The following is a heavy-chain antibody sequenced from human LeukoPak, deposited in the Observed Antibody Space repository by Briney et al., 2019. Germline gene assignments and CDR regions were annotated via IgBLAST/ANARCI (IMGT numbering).Heavy chain of an antibody. J-gene: IGHJ4*02. CDR2: IYYSGST. Sequence: SETLSLTCTVSGGSISSYYWSWLRQPPGKGLEWIGYIYYSGSTNYNPSLKSRVTISVDTSKNQFSLKLSSVTAADTAVYYCARRGYCSSTSCYIFDYWGQGTLVTVSS. CDR3: ARRGYCSSTSCYIFDY. CDR1: GGSISSYY. V-gene: IGHV4-59*08. D-gene: IGHD2-2*01.